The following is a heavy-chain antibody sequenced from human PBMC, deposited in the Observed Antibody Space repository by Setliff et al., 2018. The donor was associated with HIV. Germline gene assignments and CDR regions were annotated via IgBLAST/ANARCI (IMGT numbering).Heavy chain of an antibody. J-gene: IGHJ4*02. Sequence: SVKVSCKASGGTFTNYIYSWVRQAPGQGLEWMGGLIPISDMTHYAQHFQGRVTITADTATSTAYMELTSLGSDDTAIYFCAGAPFRIMSAHYRTLDYWGQGTLVTVSS. CDR2: LIPISDMT. CDR3: AGAPFRIMSAHYRTLDY. CDR1: GGTFTNYI. V-gene: IGHV1-69*10. D-gene: IGHD3-9*01.